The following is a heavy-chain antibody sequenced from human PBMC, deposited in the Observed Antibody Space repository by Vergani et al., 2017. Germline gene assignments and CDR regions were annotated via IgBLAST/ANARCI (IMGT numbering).Heavy chain of an antibody. V-gene: IGHV3-33*01. CDR2: IWFDGNNK. CDR3: ARDTVTGSRYFDY. CDR1: GFIFSSYG. D-gene: IGHD6-19*01. Sequence: QVQLVESGGGVVQPGRSLRLSCVVSGFIFSSYGMHWVRQAPGKGLEWVAVIWFDGNNKYYADSVKGRFTVSRDNSKNTLFLQMNSLRPEDTAVYYCARDTVTGSRYFDYWGQGTLVTVSS. J-gene: IGHJ4*02.